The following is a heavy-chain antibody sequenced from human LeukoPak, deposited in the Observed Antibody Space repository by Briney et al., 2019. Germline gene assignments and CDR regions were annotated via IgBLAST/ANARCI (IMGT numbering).Heavy chain of an antibody. CDR2: IYPGDSDT. J-gene: IGHJ5*02. CDR1: GYSFTSYW. CDR3: ARHKRGDTAMAPFDP. Sequence: PGESLKISCKGSGYSFTSYWIGWVRQMPGKGLEWMGIIYPGDSDTRYSPSFQGQVTISADKSISTAYLQWSSLKASDTAMYYCARHKRGDTAMAPFDPWGQGTLVTVSS. D-gene: IGHD5-18*01. V-gene: IGHV5-51*01.